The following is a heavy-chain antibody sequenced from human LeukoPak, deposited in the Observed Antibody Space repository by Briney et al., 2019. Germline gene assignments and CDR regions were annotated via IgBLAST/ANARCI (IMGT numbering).Heavy chain of an antibody. CDR2: FDPEDGET. CDR1: GYTLTELS. V-gene: IGHV1-24*01. Sequence: ASVKVSCKVSGYTLTELSMPWVRQAPGKGLEWMGGFDPEDGETIYAQKFQGRVTITADESTSTAYMELSSLRSEDTAVYYCAKLEITTVTTSDYWGQGTLVTVSS. J-gene: IGHJ4*02. D-gene: IGHD4-17*01. CDR3: AKLEITTVTTSDY.